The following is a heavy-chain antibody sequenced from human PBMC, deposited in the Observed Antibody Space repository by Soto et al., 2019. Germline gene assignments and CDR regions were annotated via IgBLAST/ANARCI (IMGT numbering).Heavy chain of an antibody. V-gene: IGHV1-3*01. CDR2: INAGNGNT. CDR3: ARVRDNWNYGALGY. CDR1: GYTFTSYA. Sequence: QVQLVQSGAEVKKPGASVKVSCKASGYTFTSYAMHWVRQAPGQRLEWMGWINAGNGNTKYSQKFQGSVTITRDTSASTAYMELSSLRSEDTAVYYCARVRDNWNYGALGYWGQGTLVTVSS. D-gene: IGHD1-7*01. J-gene: IGHJ4*02.